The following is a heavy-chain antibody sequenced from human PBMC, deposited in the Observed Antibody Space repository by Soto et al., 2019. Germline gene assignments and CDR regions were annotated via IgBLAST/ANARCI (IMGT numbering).Heavy chain of an antibody. J-gene: IGHJ4*02. D-gene: IGHD7-27*01. CDR2: IGPDGSGT. CDR3: VRGNRTPGLDY. V-gene: IGHV3-7*03. Sequence: GGSLRLSCVVSGFTLSNYWMNWVRQAPGKGLEWLGNIGPDGSGTYYVDSVKGRFTFSRDNAKDSLYLQMNSLRADDTAVYYCVRGNRTPGLDYWGQGTLVTVSS. CDR1: GFTLSNYW.